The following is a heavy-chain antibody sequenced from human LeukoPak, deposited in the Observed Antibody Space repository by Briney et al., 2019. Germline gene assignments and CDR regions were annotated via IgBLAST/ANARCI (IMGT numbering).Heavy chain of an antibody. J-gene: IGHJ4*02. CDR3: ATNSSGSALDY. V-gene: IGHV4-61*05. D-gene: IGHD3-22*01. CDR1: GASTDRRVSTNSYY. CDR2: IYNIGSV. Sequence: LETLSLTCTVSGASTDRRVSTNSYYWSWIRQFPGKGLEWIGNIYNIGSVTYKPSLRSRVTMSIDMSKKQLSLRLTSVTAADTAVYFCATNSSGSALDYWGQGILVTVSS.